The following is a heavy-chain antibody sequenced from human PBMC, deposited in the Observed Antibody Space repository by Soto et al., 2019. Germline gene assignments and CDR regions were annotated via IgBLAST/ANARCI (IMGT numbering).Heavy chain of an antibody. V-gene: IGHV3-53*01. CDR3: VASSSSYYFEY. CDR2: FYTGRST. J-gene: IGHJ4*01. CDR1: GLSVTNNY. Sequence: EVHLVESGGGLIQPGGSLRLSCAASGLSVTNNYMSWVRQRPGKGLEWVSCFYTGRSTYYATSVEGRFTISRDDSKNTIYFQMNSLRAEDTAVYYCVASSSSYYFEYWGHGTLVTVSS.